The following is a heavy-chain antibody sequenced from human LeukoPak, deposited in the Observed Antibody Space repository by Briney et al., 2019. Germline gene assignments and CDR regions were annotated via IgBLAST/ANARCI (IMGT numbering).Heavy chain of an antibody. CDR3: ARQVATIYHGFDI. V-gene: IGHV4-39*01. Sequence: SETLSLTCSVSGGSIRDSSYYWALIRQPPGKGLEWIGSIYYSGSTYYNPSLQSRVTMSVDTSRNQFSLNLRSVTAADTATFYCARQVATIYHGFDIWGQGTMINVSS. CDR1: GGSIRDSSYY. D-gene: IGHD5-24*01. J-gene: IGHJ3*02. CDR2: IYYSGST.